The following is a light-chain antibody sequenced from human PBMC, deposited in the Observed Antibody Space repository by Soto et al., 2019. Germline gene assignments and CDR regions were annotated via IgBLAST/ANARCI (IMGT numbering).Light chain of an antibody. CDR2: DAS. CDR3: QQRSNWQVT. Sequence: VVLTQSPATLSLSPGQRATLSCRASQSVNTYLAWYQQKPGQAPRLLIYDASNRATGIPARFSGSGSGTDFTLTISSLEPEDFAVYYCQQRSNWQVTFGPGTKVDIK. V-gene: IGKV3-11*01. J-gene: IGKJ3*01. CDR1: QSVNTY.